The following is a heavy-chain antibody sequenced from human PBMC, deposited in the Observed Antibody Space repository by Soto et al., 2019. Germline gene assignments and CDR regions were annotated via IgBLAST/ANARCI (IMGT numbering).Heavy chain of an antibody. Sequence: ASVKVSCKASGYTFTSYGISWVRQAPGQGLEWMGWINPNSGGTNYAQKFQGRVTMTRDTSISTAYMELSRLRSDDTAVYYCASLSARAGAKTARYYYYYCMDVWGQGTTVTVSS. V-gene: IGHV1-2*02. CDR3: ASLSARAGAKTARYYYYYCMDV. CDR1: GYTFTSYG. CDR2: INPNSGGT. J-gene: IGHJ6*02. D-gene: IGHD1-26*01.